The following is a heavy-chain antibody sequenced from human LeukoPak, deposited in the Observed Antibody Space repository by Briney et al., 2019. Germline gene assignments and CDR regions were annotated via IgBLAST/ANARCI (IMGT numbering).Heavy chain of an antibody. CDR2: INWNGGST. V-gene: IGHV3-20*04. D-gene: IGHD1-26*01. Sequence: GGSLRVSCAASGFTFDDYAMTWVRQAPGKGLEWVSGINWNGGSTGYADSVKGRFTISRDNAKNSLYLQMNSLRAEDTAFYYCARDRIVGATSPGGYWGQGTLVTVSS. CDR1: GFTFDDYA. J-gene: IGHJ4*02. CDR3: ARDRIVGATSPGGY.